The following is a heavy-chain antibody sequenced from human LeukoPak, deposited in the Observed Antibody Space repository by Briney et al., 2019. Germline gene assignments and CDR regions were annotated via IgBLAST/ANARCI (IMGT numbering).Heavy chain of an antibody. D-gene: IGHD3-9*01. Sequence: SETLSLTCVVDGGYFSGFYWTWIRQAPGKGLEWIGEISYSGSTKYNPSLKKRGTIEVDAPKQQISLNLSSLTAADTAVYYCAKGKAGHYHSVTDEYYYYMDVWGKGTTVIVSS. CDR2: ISYSGST. J-gene: IGHJ6*03. CDR1: GGYFSGFY. V-gene: IGHV4-34*01. CDR3: AKGKAGHYHSVTDEYYYYMDV.